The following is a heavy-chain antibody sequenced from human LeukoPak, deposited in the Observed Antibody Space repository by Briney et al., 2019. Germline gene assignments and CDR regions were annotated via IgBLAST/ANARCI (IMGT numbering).Heavy chain of an antibody. CDR3: LKKAVWYGFDP. CDR2: ISGSGHTT. V-gene: IGHV3-23*01. CDR1: GFSFSSYG. J-gene: IGHJ5*02. D-gene: IGHD3-10*01. Sequence: PGGSLRLSCAASGFSFSSYGIHWVRQAPGTGLEWVAAISGSGHTTHHADSVKGRFTISRHNSKSTLYLQMNSLRAEDTAVYFCLKKAVWYGFDPWGQGTLVTVSS.